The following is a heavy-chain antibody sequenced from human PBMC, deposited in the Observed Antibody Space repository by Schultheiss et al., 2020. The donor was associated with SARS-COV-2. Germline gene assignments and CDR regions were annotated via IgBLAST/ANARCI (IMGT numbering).Heavy chain of an antibody. CDR2: ISGSGGNT. CDR1: GFTFSTYA. D-gene: IGHD5-12*01. Sequence: GGSLRLSCAASGFTFSTYAMTWVRQAPGKGLEWVSAISGSGGNTYYADSVKGRFTISRDNSRNTLYLQMNRLRAEDTAIYYCAKDWTDIEATIWTFDYWGQGTLVTVSS. CDR3: AKDWTDIEATIWTFDY. V-gene: IGHV3-23*01. J-gene: IGHJ4*02.